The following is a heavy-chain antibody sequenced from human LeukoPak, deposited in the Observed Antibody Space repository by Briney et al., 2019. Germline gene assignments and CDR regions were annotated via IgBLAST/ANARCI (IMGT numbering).Heavy chain of an antibody. D-gene: IGHD7-27*01. Sequence: ASVKVSCKASGYTFTGYYMHWVRQAPGQGLEWMGWIYPSSGGTKYAQKFQGRVTMTRDTSISTAYMELSRLTSDDTAVYYCARQSDLGQFDLWGRGTLVTVSS. J-gene: IGHJ2*01. CDR3: ARQSDLGQFDL. V-gene: IGHV1-2*02. CDR2: IYPSSGGT. CDR1: GYTFTGYY.